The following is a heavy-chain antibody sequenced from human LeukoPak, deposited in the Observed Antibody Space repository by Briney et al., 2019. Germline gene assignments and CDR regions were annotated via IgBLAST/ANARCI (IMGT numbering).Heavy chain of an antibody. CDR1: GYTFTCYY. Sequence: ASVKLSCSASGYTFTCYYMHWVRQAPGQGLEWMGWIHPNSGGTNYAQKFQGWVTMTRDTSISTAYMEMSRLRSDDTAVYYCARADTTYGSGSYFTFDYWGQGTLVTVSS. CDR2: IHPNSGGT. CDR3: ARADTTYGSGSYFTFDY. J-gene: IGHJ4*02. D-gene: IGHD3-10*01. V-gene: IGHV1-2*04.